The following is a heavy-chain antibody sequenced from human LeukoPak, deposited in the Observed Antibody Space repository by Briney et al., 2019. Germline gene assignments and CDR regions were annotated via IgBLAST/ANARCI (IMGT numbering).Heavy chain of an antibody. Sequence: SETLSLTCTVSGGSISSYYWSWIRQPPGKGLEWIGYIYYSGSTNYNPSLKSRVTISVDTSKNQFSLKLSSVTAADTAVYYCARRGGNGWYVYFDYWGQGTLVTVSS. V-gene: IGHV4-59*08. D-gene: IGHD6-19*01. CDR1: GGSISSYY. J-gene: IGHJ4*02. CDR3: ARRGGNGWYVYFDY. CDR2: IYYSGST.